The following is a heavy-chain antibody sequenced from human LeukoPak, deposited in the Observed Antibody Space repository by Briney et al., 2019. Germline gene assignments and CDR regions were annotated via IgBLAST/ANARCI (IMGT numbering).Heavy chain of an antibody. D-gene: IGHD3-22*01. J-gene: IGHJ3*02. CDR3: ARGSTYYYDSSGYFFLYAFDI. Sequence: ASMKVSCKASGYTFTSYGISWVRQAPGQGLEWMGWISAYNGNTNSAQKFQGRVSMTTDASTTTAYMELSSLRSEDTAVYYCARGSTYYYDSSGYFFLYAFDIWGQGTMVTVSS. CDR2: ISAYNGNT. CDR1: GYTFTSYG. V-gene: IGHV1-18*01.